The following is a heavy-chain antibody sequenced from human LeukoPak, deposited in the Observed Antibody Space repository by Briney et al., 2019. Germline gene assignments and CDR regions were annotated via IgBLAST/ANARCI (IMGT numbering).Heavy chain of an antibody. D-gene: IGHD5-18*01. V-gene: IGHV1-69*04. CDR2: IIPILGIA. CDR1: GGTFSSYA. CDR3: ARGQRGYSYGIYDY. J-gene: IGHJ4*02. Sequence: SVKVSCKASGGTFSSYAISWVRQAPGQGLEWMGRIIPILGIANYAQKLQGRVTMTTDTSTSTVYMELRSLRSDDTAVYYCARGQRGYSYGIYDYWGQGTLVTVSS.